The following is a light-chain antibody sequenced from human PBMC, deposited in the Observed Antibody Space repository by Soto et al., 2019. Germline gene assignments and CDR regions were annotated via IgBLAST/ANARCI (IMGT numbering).Light chain of an antibody. CDR2: SNN. CDR3: AAWDDSLSGYV. J-gene: IGLJ1*01. V-gene: IGLV1-47*02. CDR1: SSNIGSNY. Sequence: QSVLTQAPSASGTPGQRCTISCSGSSSNIGSNYVYWYQQLPGTAPKLLIYSNNQLPSGVPDRFSGSKSGTSASLAISGLRSEDEADYYCAAWDDSLSGYVFGTGTRSPS.